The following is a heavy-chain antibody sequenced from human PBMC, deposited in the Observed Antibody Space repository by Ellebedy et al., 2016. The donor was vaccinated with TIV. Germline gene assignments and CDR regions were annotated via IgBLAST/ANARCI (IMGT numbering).Heavy chain of an antibody. Sequence: GESLKISCAASGFTLSDYAMSWVRQAPGRGLEWVSGISSSDSGAYYADSVKGRFTISRDKSKNTLYLQMNSLRAEDTAVYYCAKDLFILKGLNILPGTFDQWGQGTLVTVSS. CDR2: ISSSDSGA. D-gene: IGHD2/OR15-2a*01. V-gene: IGHV3-23*01. J-gene: IGHJ4*02. CDR3: AKDLFILKGLNILPGTFDQ. CDR1: GFTLSDYA.